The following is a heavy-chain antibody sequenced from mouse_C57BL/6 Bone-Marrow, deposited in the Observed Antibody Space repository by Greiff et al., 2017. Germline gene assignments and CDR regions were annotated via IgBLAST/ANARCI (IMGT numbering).Heavy chain of an antibody. CDR2: INPSSGYT. V-gene: IGHV1-4*01. D-gene: IGHD1-1*01. CDR3: ARDTTVRCLDY. J-gene: IGHJ2*01. Sequence: VKLQESGAELARPGASVKMSCKASGYTFTSYTMHWVKQRPGQGLEWIGYINPSSGYTKYNQKFKDKATLTADKSSSTAYMQLSSLTSEDSAVYYCARDTTVRCLDYWGQGTTLTVSS. CDR1: GYTFTSYT.